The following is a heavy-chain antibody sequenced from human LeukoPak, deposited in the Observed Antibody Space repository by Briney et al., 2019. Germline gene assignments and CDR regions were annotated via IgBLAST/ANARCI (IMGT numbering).Heavy chain of an antibody. D-gene: IGHD3-22*01. CDR3: AKFRYHSNDNNYLDFNY. CDR2: ISGSGGST. Sequence: GGSLRLSCAAPGFTFSSYAMSWVRQAPGKGLEWVSAISGSGGSTYYADSVKGRFTISRDNSKNTLYLQMNSLKVEDTAVYYCAKFRYHSNDNNYLDFNYWGQGTLVAVSS. V-gene: IGHV3-23*01. CDR1: GFTFSSYA. J-gene: IGHJ4*02.